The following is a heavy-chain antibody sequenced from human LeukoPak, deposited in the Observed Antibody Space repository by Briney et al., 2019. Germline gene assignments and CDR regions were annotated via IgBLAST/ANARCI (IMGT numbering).Heavy chain of an antibody. CDR2: IYPGDSDT. D-gene: IGHD6-13*01. CDR1: GYSFTSYW. CDR3: ARRAVAAAGENAEYFQH. V-gene: IGHV5-51*01. J-gene: IGHJ1*01. Sequence: GESLKISCKGSGYSFTSYWTAWVRQMPGKGLEWMGIIYPGDSDTRYSPSFQGQVTISADKSITTAYLQWSSLKASDTAIYYCARRAVAAAGENAEYFQHWGQGTLVTVSS.